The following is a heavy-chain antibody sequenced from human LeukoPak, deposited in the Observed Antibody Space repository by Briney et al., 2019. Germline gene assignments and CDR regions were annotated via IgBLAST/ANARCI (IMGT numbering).Heavy chain of an antibody. D-gene: IGHD3-16*01. Sequence: SETLSLTCTVSGDSISTYYWSWIRQPPGKGLEWIGYISYSGSSNYNPSLKSRVTISIDTSNNHFSLKLMSVTAADTAVYYCARVGRGDYTWGSYSFDYWGQGTLVTVSS. CDR2: ISYSGSS. V-gene: IGHV4-59*01. CDR1: GDSISTYY. CDR3: ARVGRGDYTWGSYSFDY. J-gene: IGHJ4*02.